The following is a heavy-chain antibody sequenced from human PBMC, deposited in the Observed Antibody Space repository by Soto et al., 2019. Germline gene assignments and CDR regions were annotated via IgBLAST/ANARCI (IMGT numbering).Heavy chain of an antibody. V-gene: IGHV4-39*01. CDR2: IYYGGST. D-gene: IGHD4-17*01. CDR1: GASMSTRSYY. CDR3: ARPFRNIYGDYLGADS. J-gene: IGHJ4*02. Sequence: SETLSLTCTVSGASMSTRSYYWGWIRQPPGKGLEWIGSIYYGGSTYFNPSLKSRVTISVDTSKNQFSLKLNSVTAADTAVYYCARPFRNIYGDYLGADSWGQGTLVTVSS.